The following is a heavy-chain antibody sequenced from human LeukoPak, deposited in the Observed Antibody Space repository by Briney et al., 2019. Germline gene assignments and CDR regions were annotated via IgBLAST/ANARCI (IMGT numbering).Heavy chain of an antibody. CDR2: MYHSGST. CDR1: GGSISTNNYY. Sequence: SETLSLTCIVSGGSISTNNYYWVWIRQPPGKGLEWIGSMYHSGSTYYNPSLRSRVTISLGTSKNQFSLKVNSVTAADTAVYYCAKAMGGWDKYYYYYMDVWGTGTTVTVSS. V-gene: IGHV4-39*07. CDR3: AKAMGGWDKYYYYYMDV. D-gene: IGHD1-26*01. J-gene: IGHJ6*03.